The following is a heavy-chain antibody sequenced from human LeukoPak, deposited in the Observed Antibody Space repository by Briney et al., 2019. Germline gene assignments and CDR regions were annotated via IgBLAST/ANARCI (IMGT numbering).Heavy chain of an antibody. D-gene: IGHD2-21*02. V-gene: IGHV3-23*01. J-gene: IGHJ5*02. Sequence: GGSLRLSCAASGFTFSSYAMSWVRQAPGKGLEWVSAISGSGGSTYYADSVKGRFTISRDNSKNTLYPQMNSLRAEDTAVYYCAKFRVVTTFFWFDPWGQGTLVTVSS. CDR1: GFTFSSYA. CDR2: ISGSGGST. CDR3: AKFRVVTTFFWFDP.